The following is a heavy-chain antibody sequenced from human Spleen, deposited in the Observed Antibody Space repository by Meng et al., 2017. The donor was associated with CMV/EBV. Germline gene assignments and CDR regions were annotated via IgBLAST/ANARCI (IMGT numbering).Heavy chain of an antibody. CDR3: AAVRRAVSYRESGSYPVRAPFDY. Sequence: SAWGWSRRRPGKGREWNGQINHSECTKYNRSLKSRVYIAVDMSKKQITLRESSVNAADPEVYSCAAVRRAVSYRESGSYPVRAPFDYWGQGTLVTVSS. J-gene: IGHJ4*02. CDR2: INHSECT. CDR1: SA. D-gene: IGHD1-26*01. V-gene: IGHV4-34*01.